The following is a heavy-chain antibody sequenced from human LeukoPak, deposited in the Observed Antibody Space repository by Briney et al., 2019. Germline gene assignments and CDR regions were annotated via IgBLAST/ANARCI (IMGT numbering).Heavy chain of an antibody. D-gene: IGHD5-12*01. V-gene: IGHV3-23*01. J-gene: IGHJ4*02. CDR2: ISGSGGST. Sequence: GGSLGLSCAASGFTFSSYAMSWVRQAPGKGLEWVSAISGSGGSTYYADSVKGRFTISRDNSKNTLYLQMNSLRAEDTAVYYCAKDPFRGYSGYDSRFWYFDYWGQGTLVTVSS. CDR1: GFTFSSYA. CDR3: AKDPFRGYSGYDSRFWYFDY.